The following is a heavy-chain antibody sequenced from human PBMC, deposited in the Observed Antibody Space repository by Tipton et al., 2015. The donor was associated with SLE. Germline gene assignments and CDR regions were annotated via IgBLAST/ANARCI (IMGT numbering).Heavy chain of an antibody. D-gene: IGHD2-15*01. J-gene: IGHJ3*02. CDR2: INHSGST. CDR1: GGSFSGYY. Sequence: TLSLTCAVYGGSFSGYYWSWIRQPPGKGLEWIGEINHSGSTHYNPSLKSRVTISLGTSKNQFSLKLSSVTAADTAVYYCARACGSCHQVAFDIWGQGTMVTVSS. V-gene: IGHV4-34*01. CDR3: ARACGSCHQVAFDI.